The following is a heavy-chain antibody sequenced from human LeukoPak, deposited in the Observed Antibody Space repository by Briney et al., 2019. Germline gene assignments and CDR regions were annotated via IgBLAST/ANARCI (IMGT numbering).Heavy chain of an antibody. D-gene: IGHD2-21*02. J-gene: IGHJ4*02. Sequence: ASVKVSCEASGYTFTSYGISWVRQAPGQGLEWMGWISAYNGNTNYAQKLQGRVTMTTDTSTSTAYMELRSLRSDDTAVYYCARGGPYCGGDCPIDYWGQGTLVTVSS. CDR2: ISAYNGNT. CDR3: ARGGPYCGGDCPIDY. CDR1: GYTFTSYG. V-gene: IGHV1-18*01.